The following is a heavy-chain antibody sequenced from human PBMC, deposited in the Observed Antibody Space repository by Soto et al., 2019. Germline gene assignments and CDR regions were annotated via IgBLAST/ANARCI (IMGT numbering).Heavy chain of an antibody. V-gene: IGHV4-39*01. D-gene: IGHD2-2*01. CDR3: ARHNLDCSSTSCFTYYYYYYMDV. CDR2: IYYSGST. CDR1: GGSISSSSYY. Sequence: SETLSLTCTVSGGSISSSSYYWGWIRQPPGKGLEWIGSIYYSGSTYYNPSLKSRVTISVDTSKNQFSLKLSSVTAADTAVYYCARHNLDCSSTSCFTYYYYYYMDVWGKGITVTVSS. J-gene: IGHJ6*03.